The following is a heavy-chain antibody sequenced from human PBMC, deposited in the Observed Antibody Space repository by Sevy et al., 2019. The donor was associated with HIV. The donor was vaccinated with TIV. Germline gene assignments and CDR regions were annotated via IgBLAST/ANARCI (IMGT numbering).Heavy chain of an antibody. CDR3: ARATGMGVAGKGRYFDF. CDR2: ISTYNGNT. Sequence: ASVKVSCKISGYKVDMYGIAWVRQAPGQGLEWMGWISTYNGNTNYAQNFQGRVTMTTDTSTSVVYMELGGLRPDDKAVCYCARATGMGVAGKGRYFDFWGQGTLVTVSS. CDR1: GYKVDMYG. D-gene: IGHD6-19*01. V-gene: IGHV1-18*04. J-gene: IGHJ4*01.